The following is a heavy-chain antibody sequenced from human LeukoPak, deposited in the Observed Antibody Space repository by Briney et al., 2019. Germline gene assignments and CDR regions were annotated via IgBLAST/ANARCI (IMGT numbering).Heavy chain of an antibody. CDR1: GFTFSSYG. CDR2: INSDGSSP. D-gene: IGHD2-15*01. V-gene: IGHV3-74*01. J-gene: IGHJ3*01. CDR3: AKDRNVGLDAIDV. Sequence: PGRSLRLSCAASGFTFSSYGMHWVRQAPGKGLVWVSRINSDGSSPTYADSVRGRFTISRDNAKNTLYLQMNSLRPEDTAVYYCAKDRNVGLDAIDVWGQGTLVTVSS.